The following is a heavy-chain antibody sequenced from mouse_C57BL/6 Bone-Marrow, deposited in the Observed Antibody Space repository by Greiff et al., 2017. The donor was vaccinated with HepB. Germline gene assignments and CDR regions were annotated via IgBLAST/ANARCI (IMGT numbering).Heavy chain of an antibody. D-gene: IGHD1-1*01. J-gene: IGHJ2*01. V-gene: IGHV1-64*01. CDR2: IHPNSGST. Sequence: QVQLQQPGAELVKPGASVKLSCKASGYTFTSYWMHWVKQRPGQGLEWIGMIHPNSGSTNYNEKFKSKATLTVDKSSSTAYMQLSSLTSEDSAVYYCARGLLRFYYFDYWGQGTTLTVSS. CDR3: ARGLLRFYYFDY. CDR1: GYTFTSYW.